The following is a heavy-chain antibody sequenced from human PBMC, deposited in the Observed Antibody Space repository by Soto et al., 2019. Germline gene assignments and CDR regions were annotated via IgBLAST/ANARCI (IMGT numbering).Heavy chain of an antibody. CDR1: GGSIISYY. CDR3: ARYSSSWLNAFDI. V-gene: IGHV4-59*05. J-gene: IGHJ3*02. Sequence: PSETLSLTCTVSGGSIISYYWIWIRQPPGKGLEWIGSIFYSGSTYYNPSLKSRVTISVDTSKNQFSLKLSSVTAADTAVYYCARYSSSWLNAFDIWGQGTMVTVSS. D-gene: IGHD6-13*01. CDR2: IFYSGST.